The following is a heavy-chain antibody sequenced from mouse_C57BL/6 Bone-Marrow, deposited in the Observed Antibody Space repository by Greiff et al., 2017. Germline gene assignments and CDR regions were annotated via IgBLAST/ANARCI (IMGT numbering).Heavy chain of an antibody. CDR1: GFNIKDDY. D-gene: IGHD1-1*01. CDR2: IDPENGDT. Sequence: VQLQQSGAELVRPGASVTLSCTASGFNIKDDYMHWVKQRPEQGLEWIGWIDPENGDTEYASKFQGKATITADTSSNTAYLQLSSLTSEDTAVYYCTSLGTTVVAPYWYFDVWGTGTTVTVSS. V-gene: IGHV14-4*01. CDR3: TSLGTTVVAPYWYFDV. J-gene: IGHJ1*03.